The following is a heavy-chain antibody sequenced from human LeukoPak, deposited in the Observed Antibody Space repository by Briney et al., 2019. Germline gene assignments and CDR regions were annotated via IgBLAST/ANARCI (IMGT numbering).Heavy chain of an antibody. D-gene: IGHD3-10*01. CDR2: ISWNSGSI. CDR3: ALAIRGYRDNAFDI. J-gene: IGHJ3*02. CDR1: GFTFDDYA. V-gene: IGHV3-9*01. Sequence: GGSLRLSCAASGFTFDDYAMHWVRQAPGKGLEWVSGISWNSGSIGYADSVKGRFTISRDNAKNSLYLQMNSLRAEDTALYYCALAIRGYRDNAFDIWGQGTMVTVSS.